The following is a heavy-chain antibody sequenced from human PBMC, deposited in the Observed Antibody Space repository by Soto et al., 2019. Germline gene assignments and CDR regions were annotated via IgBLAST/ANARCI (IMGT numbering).Heavy chain of an antibody. J-gene: IGHJ6*02. Sequence: SVKVSCKASGGTFRSYSISWVRQAPGQGLEWMGGIIPIFDITNYAQKFQGRVTTTADESTSTAYMELSSLGSDDTAVYYCARPDEGGYSSNHHYYYALDVWGQGTTVTVSS. CDR2: IIPIFDIT. CDR3: ARPDEGGYSSNHHYYYALDV. CDR1: GGTFRSYS. D-gene: IGHD3-22*01. V-gene: IGHV1-69*13.